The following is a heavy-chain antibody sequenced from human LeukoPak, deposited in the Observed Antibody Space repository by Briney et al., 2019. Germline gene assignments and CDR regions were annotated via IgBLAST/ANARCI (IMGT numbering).Heavy chain of an antibody. CDR2: IYTSGST. CDR3: ARDDSSSWNDAFDT. J-gene: IGHJ3*02. V-gene: IGHV4-61*02. D-gene: IGHD6-13*01. Sequence: SQTLSLTCTVSGGSISSGSYYWSWIRQPAGKGLEWIGRIYTSGSTNYNPSLKSRVTISVDTSKNQFSLKLSSVTAADTAVYYCARDDSSSWNDAFDTWGQGTMVTVSS. CDR1: GGSISSGSYY.